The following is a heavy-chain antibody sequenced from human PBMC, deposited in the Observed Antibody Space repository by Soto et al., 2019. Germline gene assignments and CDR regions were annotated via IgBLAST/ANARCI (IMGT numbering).Heavy chain of an antibody. CDR3: ARERGTTMDPSGFDY. J-gene: IGHJ4*02. CDR2: ISYDGSNK. V-gene: IGHV3-30-3*01. Sequence: RVCNAAAEVKSGNYARHRIRKAKGKGLEWVAVISYDGSNKYYADSVKGRFTISRDNSKNTLYLQMNSLRAEDTAVYYCARERGTTMDPSGFDYWGQGTLVTVSS. CDR1: EVKSGNYA. D-gene: IGHD3-10*01.